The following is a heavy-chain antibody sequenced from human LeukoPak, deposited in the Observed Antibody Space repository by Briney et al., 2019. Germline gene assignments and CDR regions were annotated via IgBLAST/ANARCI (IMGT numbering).Heavy chain of an antibody. Sequence: GGSLRLSCAASGFTVSSNYMSWVRQAPGKGLEWVSVIYSGGSTYYADSVKGRFTISRDNSKNTLYLQMNSLRAEDTAVYYCAKDLRGSGTYYFDYWGQGTLVTVSS. CDR3: AKDLRGSGTYYFDY. V-gene: IGHV3-53*01. CDR1: GFTVSSNY. J-gene: IGHJ4*02. D-gene: IGHD3-16*01. CDR2: IYSGGST.